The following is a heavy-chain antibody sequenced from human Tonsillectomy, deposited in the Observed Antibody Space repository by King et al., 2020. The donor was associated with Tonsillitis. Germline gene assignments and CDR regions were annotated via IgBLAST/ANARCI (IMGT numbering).Heavy chain of an antibody. D-gene: IGHD2-15*01. CDR3: AKARDMVVVVGATTFDY. Sequence: VQLVESGGGVVQPGRSLRLSCAASGFTFSNYGMHWVRQAPGKGLEWVAVISYDGSNKYYADSVKGRFTISRDNSKHTLYLQMNSLRAEDTAVYYCAKARDMVVVVGATTFDYWGQGTLVTVSS. J-gene: IGHJ4*02. V-gene: IGHV3-30*18. CDR2: ISYDGSNK. CDR1: GFTFSNYG.